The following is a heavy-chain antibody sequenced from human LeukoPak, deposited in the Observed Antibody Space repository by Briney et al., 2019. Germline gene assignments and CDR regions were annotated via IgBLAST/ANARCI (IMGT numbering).Heavy chain of an antibody. CDR3: ARGMQLLVRDAFDV. V-gene: IGHV4-34*01. Sequence: SETLSLTCAVYGGSFSGYYWSWIRQPPGKGLEWIGEINHSGSTNYNPSLKSRVTILLDTSKNHFSLKLTSVTAADTAMYYCARGMQLLVRDAFDVWGLGTMVTVSS. CDR1: GGSFSGYY. CDR2: INHSGST. D-gene: IGHD6-13*01. J-gene: IGHJ3*01.